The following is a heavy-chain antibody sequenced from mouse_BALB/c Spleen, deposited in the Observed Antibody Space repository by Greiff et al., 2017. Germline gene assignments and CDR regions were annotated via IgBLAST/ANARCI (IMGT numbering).Heavy chain of an antibody. J-gene: IGHJ2*01. CDR2: ISSGSSTI. CDR1: GFTFSSFG. V-gene: IGHV5-17*02. CDR3: ARDDGYATSYFDY. D-gene: IGHD2-3*01. Sequence: EVKVVESGGGLVQPGGSRKLSCAASGFTFSSFGMHWVRQAPEKGLEWVAYISSGSSTIYYADTVKGRFTISRDNPKNTLFLQMTSLRSEDTAMYYCARDDGYATSYFDYWGQGTTLTVSS.